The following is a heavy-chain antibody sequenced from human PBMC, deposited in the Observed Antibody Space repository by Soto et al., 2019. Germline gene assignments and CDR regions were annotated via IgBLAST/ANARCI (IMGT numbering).Heavy chain of an antibody. Sequence: GGSLRLSCAASGFTFSSYWMSWVRQAPGKGLEWVANIKQDGSEKYYVDSVKGRFTISRDNAKNSLYLQMNSLRAEDTAVYYCARDYGDYGYYGMDVWGQGTTVTVSS. CDR1: GFTFSSYW. D-gene: IGHD4-17*01. CDR2: IKQDGSEK. V-gene: IGHV3-7*05. J-gene: IGHJ6*02. CDR3: ARDYGDYGYYGMDV.